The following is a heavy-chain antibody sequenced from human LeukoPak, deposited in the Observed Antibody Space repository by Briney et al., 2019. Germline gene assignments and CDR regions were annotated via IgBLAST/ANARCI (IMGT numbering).Heavy chain of an antibody. J-gene: IGHJ4*02. V-gene: IGHV3-23*01. CDR2: ISGSGGST. CDR1: GFTFSSYA. D-gene: IGHD4-17*01. CDR3: AKDFSYGDSLFDY. Sequence: PGGSLRLSCAASGFTFSSYAMSWVRQAPGKGLEWVSAISGSGGSTYYADSVKGRFTISRDYSKNTLYLQMNSLRAEDTAVYYCAKDFSYGDSLFDYWGQGTLVTVSS.